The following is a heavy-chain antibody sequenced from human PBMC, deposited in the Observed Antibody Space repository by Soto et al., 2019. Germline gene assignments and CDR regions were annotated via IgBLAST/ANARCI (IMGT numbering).Heavy chain of an antibody. CDR3: ARSVAARLSQNFFYYYGMDV. D-gene: IGHD6-6*01. Sequence: SETLSLSCTVSGGSISSSSYYWGWIRQPPGKGLEWIGSIYYSGSTYYNPSLKSRVTISVDTSKNQFSLKLSSVTAADTAVYYCARSVAARLSQNFFYYYGMDVWGQGTTVTVSS. CDR2: IYYSGST. J-gene: IGHJ6*02. CDR1: GGSISSSSYY. V-gene: IGHV4-39*01.